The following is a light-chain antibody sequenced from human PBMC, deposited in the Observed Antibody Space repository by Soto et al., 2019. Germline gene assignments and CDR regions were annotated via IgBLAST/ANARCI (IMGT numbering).Light chain of an antibody. V-gene: IGKV1-27*01. CDR2: AAS. Sequence: DIQMTQSPSSLSASLGDRVTITCRASQGIGVYLAWFQQKPGKVPKLLIYAASALQSGVPSRFSGSGSGTDLTLTSSSLQAEDIATCYCQKHNSAPLTFGGGTKVEIK. J-gene: IGKJ4*01. CDR3: QKHNSAPLT. CDR1: QGIGVY.